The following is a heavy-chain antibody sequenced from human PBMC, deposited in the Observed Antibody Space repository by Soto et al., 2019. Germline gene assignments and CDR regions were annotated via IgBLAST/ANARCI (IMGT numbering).Heavy chain of an antibody. CDR1: GFTFSSYA. J-gene: IGHJ3*02. V-gene: IGHV3-23*01. CDR3: AKRGYCISTSCGAFDI. D-gene: IGHD2-2*01. CDR2: ISSSGGST. Sequence: PGGSLRLSCAASGFTFSSYAMSWVRQAPGTGLEWVSAISSSGGSTYYADSVKGRFTISRDISKNTLYLQMNSLRAEDTALYYCAKRGYCISTSCGAFDIWGQGTMVTVSS.